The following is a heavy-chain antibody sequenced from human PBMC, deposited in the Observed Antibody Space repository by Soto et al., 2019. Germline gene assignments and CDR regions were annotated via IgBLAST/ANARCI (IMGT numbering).Heavy chain of an antibody. CDR2: IYYSGST. CDR3: ARQVHSSSPDAAFDI. J-gene: IGHJ3*02. Sequence: QLQLQESGPGLVKPSETLSLTCTVSGGSISSSSYYWGWIRQPPGKGLEWIGSIYYSGSTYYNPSLKSRVTIAVDTSKSQFSLKLSSVTAADTAVYYCARQVHSSSPDAAFDIWCQGTMVTVSS. V-gene: IGHV4-39*01. D-gene: IGHD6-19*01. CDR1: GGSISSSSYY.